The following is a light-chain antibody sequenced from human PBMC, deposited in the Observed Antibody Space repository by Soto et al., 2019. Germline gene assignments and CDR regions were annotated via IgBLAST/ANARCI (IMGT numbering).Light chain of an antibody. CDR1: STDVDGYDY. CDR3: SSYTSRAPLYL. CDR2: DVN. J-gene: IGLJ1*01. Sequence: QSVLTQPASVAGSPGQSITISCTGASTDVDGYDYVSWYQQHPGQAPKLMIYDVNNRPSGVSYRFSGSKSGDTASLTISGLQAEDDADYYCSSYTSRAPLYLLGTGTKVTV. V-gene: IGLV2-14*03.